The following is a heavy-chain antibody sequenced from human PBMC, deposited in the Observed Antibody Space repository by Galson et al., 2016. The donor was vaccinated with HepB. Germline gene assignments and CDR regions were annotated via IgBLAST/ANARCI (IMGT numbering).Heavy chain of an antibody. D-gene: IGHD6-19*01. J-gene: IGHJ4*02. CDR1: GFTFTNYA. CDR2: ITGSDGST. CDR3: AKGSNGWTKFIDF. Sequence: SLRLSCAASGFTFTNYAMSWVRQAPGKGLEWVSGITGSDGSTRYADSVKGRFIISRDNSKNTLYLQMESLRAEDTAVYYCAKGSNGWTKFIDFWGQGTLVTVSS. V-gene: IGHV3-23*01.